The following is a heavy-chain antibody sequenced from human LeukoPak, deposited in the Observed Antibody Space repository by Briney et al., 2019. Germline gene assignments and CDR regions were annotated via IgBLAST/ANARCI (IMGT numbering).Heavy chain of an antibody. CDR3: ATSSRLYYYYYYYMDV. Sequence: PGGSLRLSCAASGFTFSLYAMTWVRQAPGKGLEWVSVISVSGGSTYYADSVKGRFTISRDNSKNTLYLQMDSLRADDTAVYYCATSSRLYYYYYYYMDVWGKGTTVTVSS. J-gene: IGHJ6*03. V-gene: IGHV3-23*01. D-gene: IGHD6-25*01. CDR2: ISVSGGST. CDR1: GFTFSLYA.